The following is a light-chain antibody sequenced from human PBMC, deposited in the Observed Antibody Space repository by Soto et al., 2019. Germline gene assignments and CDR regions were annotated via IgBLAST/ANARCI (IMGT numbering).Light chain of an antibody. CDR3: QQYGSSPPIT. V-gene: IGKV3-20*01. Sequence: EIVLTQSPGTLSLSPGERATLSCRASQSVSSSYLAWYQQKPGQAPRLLIYGASSRATGIPDRFSGSGSGTDFNLTISRLEPEDFAVDYCQQYGSSPPITFGQGTPLEIK. CDR1: QSVSSSY. J-gene: IGKJ5*01. CDR2: GAS.